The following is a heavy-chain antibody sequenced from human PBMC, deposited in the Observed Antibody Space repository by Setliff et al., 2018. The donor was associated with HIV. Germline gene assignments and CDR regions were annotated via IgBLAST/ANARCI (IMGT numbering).Heavy chain of an antibody. J-gene: IGHJ4*02. Sequence: GSLRLSCEASGFTFRNHAMSWVRQAPGKGLEWVSGISDSGDKTYYADFVKGRFTIARDNSWNTLYLQINSLGAEDTAVYYCARRPVTTSASQFDDWGQGTLVTVSS. D-gene: IGHD4-17*01. CDR2: ISDSGDKT. V-gene: IGHV3-23*01. CDR1: GFTFRNHA. CDR3: ARRPVTTSASQFDD.